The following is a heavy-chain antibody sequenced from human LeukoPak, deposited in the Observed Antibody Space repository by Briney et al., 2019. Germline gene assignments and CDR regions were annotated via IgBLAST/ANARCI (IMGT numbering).Heavy chain of an antibody. J-gene: IGHJ4*02. CDR2: IIPVFGTA. D-gene: IGHD1-26*01. CDR1: GGTFSSYA. Sequence: SVKVSCKASGGTFSSYAISWVRQAPGQGLEWMGGIIPVFGTANYAQKFQGRVTITADESTSTAYMELSSLRSEDTAVYYCAREWAWSGSGVRAEKELPSHFGYWGQGTLVTVSS. CDR3: AREWAWSGSGVRAEKELPSHFGY. V-gene: IGHV1-69*13.